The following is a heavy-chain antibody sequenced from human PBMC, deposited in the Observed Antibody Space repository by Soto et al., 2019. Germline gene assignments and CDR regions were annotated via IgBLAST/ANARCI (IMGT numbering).Heavy chain of an antibody. CDR1: GDSIKSSSHY. CDR3: ARRTLHTDDPFDT. D-gene: IGHD2-15*01. V-gene: IGHV4-39*01. J-gene: IGHJ4*02. Sequence: SETLSLTCTVSGDSIKSSSHYWGWIRQPPGETLEWIGNIYYSGNDYYNPSLKSRVTISVDTSKSQFSLRLKSVTVADTAVYFWARRTLHTDDPFDTWGQGTLVTVSS. CDR2: IYYSGND.